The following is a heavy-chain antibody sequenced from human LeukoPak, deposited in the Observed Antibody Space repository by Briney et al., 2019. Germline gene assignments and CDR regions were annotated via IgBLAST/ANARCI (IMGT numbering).Heavy chain of an antibody. CDR3: AKGSGGSGSFYNHFDC. D-gene: IGHD3-10*01. CDR1: GXSFNSCG. CDR2: ISSDGSNK. Sequence: GGSLRLSWAASGXSFNSCGVHWVRQAPGKGLEWVAVISSDGSNKYYADSVKGRFTISRDNSKNTLSLQMNSLRTEDTAVFYCAKGSGGSGSFYNHFDCWGQGTLVTVSS. V-gene: IGHV3-30*18. J-gene: IGHJ4*02.